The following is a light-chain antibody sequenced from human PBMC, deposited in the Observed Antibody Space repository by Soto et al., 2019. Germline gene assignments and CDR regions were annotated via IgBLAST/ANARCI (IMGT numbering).Light chain of an antibody. Sequence: QSVLTQPPSASGSPGQSVTISCTGTSSDIGGYNYVSWYQQHPGKAPKLIIYEVSKRPSGVPDRFSGSKSGNTASLTVSGLQAEDEAEYYFTSYAGSNNLVFAGGTKLTVL. V-gene: IGLV2-8*01. CDR2: EVS. CDR3: TSYAGSNNLV. CDR1: SSDIGGYNY. J-gene: IGLJ3*02.